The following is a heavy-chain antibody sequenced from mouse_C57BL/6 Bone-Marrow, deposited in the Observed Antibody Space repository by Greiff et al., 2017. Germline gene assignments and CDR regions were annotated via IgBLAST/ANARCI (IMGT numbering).Heavy chain of an antibody. Sequence: EVKLMESGAELVRPGASVKLSCTASGFNIKDDYMHWVKQRPEQGLEWIGWIDPENGDTEYASKFQGKATITADTSSNTAYLQLSSLTSEDTAVYYCTTPYYYLDYWGQGTTLTVSS. J-gene: IGHJ2*01. CDR3: TTPYYYLDY. CDR2: IDPENGDT. D-gene: IGHD1-1*01. V-gene: IGHV14-4*01. CDR1: GFNIKDDY.